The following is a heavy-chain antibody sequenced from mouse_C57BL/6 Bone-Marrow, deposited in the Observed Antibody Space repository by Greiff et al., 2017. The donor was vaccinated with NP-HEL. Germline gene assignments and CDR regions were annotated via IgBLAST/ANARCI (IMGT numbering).Heavy chain of an antibody. V-gene: IGHV1-55*01. Sequence: QVQLQQSGAELVKPGASVKMSCKASGYTFTSYWITWVKQRPGQGLEWIGDISPGSGSTNYNEKFKSKATLTVDTSSSTAYMQLSSLTSEDSAVYYCARQHLWYFDVWGTGTTVTVSS. J-gene: IGHJ1*03. CDR1: GYTFTSYW. CDR2: ISPGSGST. CDR3: ARQHLWYFDV.